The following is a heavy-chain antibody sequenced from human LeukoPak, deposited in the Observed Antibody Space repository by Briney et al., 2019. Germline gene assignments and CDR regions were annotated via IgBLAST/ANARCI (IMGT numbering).Heavy chain of an antibody. CDR2: IIPIFGTA. CDR3: ARGVEMATQGSFDY. D-gene: IGHD5-24*01. V-gene: IGHV1-69*05. Sequence: SVKVSCKASGGTFSSYAIRWVRQAPGQGLEWMGGIIPIFGTANYAQKFHGRVTITTDESTSTAYMELSSLRSEDTAVYYCARGVEMATQGSFDYWGQGTLVTVSS. J-gene: IGHJ4*02. CDR1: GGTFSSYA.